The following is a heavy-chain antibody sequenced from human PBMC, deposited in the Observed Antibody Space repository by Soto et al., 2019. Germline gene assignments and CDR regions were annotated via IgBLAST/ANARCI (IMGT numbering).Heavy chain of an antibody. CDR3: AKDRDSTSSQSVYYYYGMDV. CDR2: ISYDGSNK. D-gene: IGHD2-2*01. CDR1: GFTFSSYG. J-gene: IGHJ6*02. Sequence: QVQLVESGGGVVQPGRSLRLSCAASGFTFSSYGMHWVRQAPGKGLEWVAVISYDGSNKYYADSVEGRFTISRDNSKNTLYLQMNSLRAEDTAVYYCAKDRDSTSSQSVYYYYGMDVWGQGTTVTVSS. V-gene: IGHV3-30*18.